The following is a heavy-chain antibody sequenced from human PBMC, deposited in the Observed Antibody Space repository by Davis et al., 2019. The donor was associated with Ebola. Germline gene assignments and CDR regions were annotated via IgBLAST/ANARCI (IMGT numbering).Heavy chain of an antibody. CDR3: ARGYGSGSYYAYGMDV. CDR1: GYSFTSYW. CDR2: IYPGDSDT. J-gene: IGHJ6*02. D-gene: IGHD3-10*01. Sequence: KVSCKGSGYSFTSYWIGWVRQMPGKGLEWMGIIYPGDSDTRYSPSFQGQVTISADKSISTAYLQWSSLKASDTAMYYCARGYGSGSYYAYGMDVWGQGTTVTVSS. V-gene: IGHV5-51*01.